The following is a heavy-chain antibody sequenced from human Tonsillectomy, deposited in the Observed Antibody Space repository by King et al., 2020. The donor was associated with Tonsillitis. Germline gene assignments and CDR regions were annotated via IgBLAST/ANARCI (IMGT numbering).Heavy chain of an antibody. Sequence: VQLVESGGGLVQPGGSLRLSCAASGFTVSSNYMSWVRQAPGKGLEWASVIYSGGSTYYADSVKGRCTISRDNSKNTLYLQMNSLRADDTAVYYCAGGYSRHVLGYWGQGTLVTVSS. V-gene: IGHV3-66*01. CDR3: AGGYSRHVLGY. CDR2: IYSGGST. J-gene: IGHJ4*02. D-gene: IGHD1-26*01. CDR1: GFTVSSNY.